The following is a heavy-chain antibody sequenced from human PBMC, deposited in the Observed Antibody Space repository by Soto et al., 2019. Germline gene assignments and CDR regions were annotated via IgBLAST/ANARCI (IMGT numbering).Heavy chain of an antibody. D-gene: IGHD1-26*01. V-gene: IGHV1-2*04. J-gene: IGHJ6*02. Sequence: GASVKVSCKASGYTFTGYYMHWVRQAPGQGLEWMGWINPNSGGTNYAQKFQGWVTMTRDTSISTAYMELSRLRSDDTAVYYCARDRGSTGLGATLYYYYYSGMDVWGQGTTVTVSS. CDR2: INPNSGGT. CDR1: GYTFTGYY. CDR3: ARDRGSTGLGATLYYYYYSGMDV.